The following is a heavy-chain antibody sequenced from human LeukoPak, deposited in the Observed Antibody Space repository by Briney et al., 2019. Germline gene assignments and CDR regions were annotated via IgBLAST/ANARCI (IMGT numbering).Heavy chain of an antibody. CDR2: MNPNSGNT. CDR3: ARIRSSRSWLNYYYYGMDV. D-gene: IGHD6-13*01. V-gene: IGHV1-8*01. Sequence: ASVKVSCKASGYTFTSYDINWVRQATGQGLERMGWMNPNSGNTGYAQKFQGRVTMTRNTSISTAYMELSSLRSEDTAVYYCARIRSSRSWLNYYYYGMDVWGQGTTVTVSS. CDR1: GYTFTSYD. J-gene: IGHJ6*02.